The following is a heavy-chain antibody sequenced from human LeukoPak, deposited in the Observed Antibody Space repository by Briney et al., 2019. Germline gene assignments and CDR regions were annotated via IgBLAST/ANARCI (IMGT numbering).Heavy chain of an antibody. J-gene: IGHJ4*02. CDR1: GYSFTTYW. CDR2: IYPRDSDI. V-gene: IGHV5-51*01. D-gene: IGHD3-16*02. CDR3: ARMIGLGEVSPYFDY. Sequence: GESLMISCKGSGYSFTTYWIAWVRKMPGKGLEWMGIIYPRDSDIRYSPPFQGQVTISADKSISTAYLQWNSLKASDTAMYYCARMIGLGEVSPYFDYWGQGSLVTVSS.